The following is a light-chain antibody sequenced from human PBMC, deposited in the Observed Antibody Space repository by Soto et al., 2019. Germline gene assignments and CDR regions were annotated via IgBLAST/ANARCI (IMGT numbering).Light chain of an antibody. J-gene: IGLJ1*01. CDR2: DVS. V-gene: IGLV2-14*01. CDR1: SSDVGGYNY. Sequence: QSVLTQPASVSGSPGQSITISCTGTSSDVGGYNYVSWYQQHPGKAPKLMIYDVSNRPSGVSNRFSGSKSGNTASLTISGLQAEDEADYYCRSYTSSSTFLGTGTKATVL. CDR3: RSYTSSSTF.